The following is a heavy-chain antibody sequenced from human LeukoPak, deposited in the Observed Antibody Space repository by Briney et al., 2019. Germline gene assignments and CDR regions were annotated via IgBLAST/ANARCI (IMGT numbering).Heavy chain of an antibody. CDR3: AREDDWNYEDY. V-gene: IGHV3-48*04. CDR1: GFTFSSYS. D-gene: IGHD1-7*01. J-gene: IGHJ4*02. CDR2: ISSSSSTI. Sequence: LPGGSLRLSCAASGFTFSSYSMNWVRQAPGKGLEWVSYISSSSSTIYYADSVKGRFTISRDNAKNSLYLQMNSLRAEDTAIYYCAREDDWNYEDYWGQGTLVTVSS.